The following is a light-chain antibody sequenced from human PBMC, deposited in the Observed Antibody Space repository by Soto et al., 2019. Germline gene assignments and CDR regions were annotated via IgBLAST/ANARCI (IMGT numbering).Light chain of an antibody. CDR1: QSISSY. CDR3: QQSYSTPRT. J-gene: IGKJ4*01. V-gene: IGKV1-39*01. Sequence: DIQMTQSPSSLSASVGARVTITCRASQSISSYLNWYQQKPGKAPKLLIYAASNLQSGVPSRFSGSGSGTDFTLTISSLQPEDFATYYCQQSYSTPRTFGGGTKVEIK. CDR2: AAS.